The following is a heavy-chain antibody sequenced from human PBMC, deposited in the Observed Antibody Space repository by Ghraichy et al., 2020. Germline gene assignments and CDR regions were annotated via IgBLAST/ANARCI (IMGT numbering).Heavy chain of an antibody. D-gene: IGHD3-16*01. V-gene: IGHV3-23*01. CDR2: MTATSGST. CDR3: VKTKSRMVLYYFDL. J-gene: IGHJ4*02. CDR1: GFTFSNFA. Sequence: GESLNISCEASGFTFSNFAMAWVRQAPGKVPEWVSAMTATSGSTYYIDSVKGRFAISRDNSRNSLYLQMNSLRAEDTAVYYCVKTKSRMVLYYFDLWGQGTVVSVSS.